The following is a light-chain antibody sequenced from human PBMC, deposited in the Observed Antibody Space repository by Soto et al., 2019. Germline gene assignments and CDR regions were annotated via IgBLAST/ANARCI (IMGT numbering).Light chain of an antibody. CDR3: QQYYSYPGT. V-gene: IGKV1-8*01. Sequence: AIRMTQSPSSFSASTVDRVTITCRASQGISSYLAWYQQKPGKAPKLLIYAASTLQSGVPSRFSGSGSGTDFTLTISCLQSEDFATYYCQQYYSYPGTFGQGTKVDIK. J-gene: IGKJ1*01. CDR1: QGISSY. CDR2: AAS.